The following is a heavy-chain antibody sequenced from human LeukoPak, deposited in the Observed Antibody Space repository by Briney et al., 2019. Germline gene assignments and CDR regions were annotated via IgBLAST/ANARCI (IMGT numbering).Heavy chain of an antibody. V-gene: IGHV4-34*01. Sequence: TSETLSLTCAVYGGSFSGYYWSWIRQPPGKGLEWIGEINHSGSTNYNPSLRSRVTVSVHTSKNQLSLKLGSVTAADTAVYYCARQWLVSPLFDYWGQGTLVTVSS. J-gene: IGHJ4*02. CDR3: ARQWLVSPLFDY. D-gene: IGHD6-19*01. CDR1: GGSFSGYY. CDR2: INHSGST.